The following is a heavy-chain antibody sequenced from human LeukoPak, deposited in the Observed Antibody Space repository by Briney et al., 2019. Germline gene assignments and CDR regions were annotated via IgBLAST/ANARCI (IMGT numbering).Heavy chain of an antibody. CDR2: IYYSGST. D-gene: IGHD2-15*01. CDR3: ARLMFFYCSGGSCYYAFDI. J-gene: IGHJ3*02. V-gene: IGHV4-59*08. CDR1: GGSISSYY. Sequence: SETLSLTCTVSGGSISSYYWSWLRQPPGKGLEWIGYIYYSGSTNYNPSLKSRVTISVDTSKNQFSLKLSSVTAADTGVYYCARLMFFYCSGGSCYYAFDIWGQGTMVTVSS.